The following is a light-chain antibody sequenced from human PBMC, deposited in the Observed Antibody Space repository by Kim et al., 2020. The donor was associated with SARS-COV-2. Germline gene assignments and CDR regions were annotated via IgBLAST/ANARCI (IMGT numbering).Light chain of an antibody. Sequence: VSPGQTASITCSGDKLGDKYACWYQQKPGQSPVLVIYQDSKRPSGIPERFSGSNSGNTATLTISGTQAMDEADYYCQAWDSSVVFGGGTKLTVL. CDR3: QAWDSSVV. J-gene: IGLJ2*01. CDR1: KLGDKY. V-gene: IGLV3-1*01. CDR2: QDS.